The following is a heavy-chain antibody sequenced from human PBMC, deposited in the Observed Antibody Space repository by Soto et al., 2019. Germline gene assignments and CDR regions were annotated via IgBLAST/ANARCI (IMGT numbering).Heavy chain of an antibody. CDR1: GYTFTSYG. J-gene: IGHJ6*02. D-gene: IGHD3-3*01. V-gene: IGHV3-53*01. Sequence: SCKASGYTFTSYGISWVRQAPGQGLEWVSVIYSGGSTYYADSVKGRFTISRDNSKNTLYLQMNSLRAEDTAVYYCARVGRYYDFWSGYPEAHYYYYGMDVWGQGTTVTVSS. CDR2: IYSGGST. CDR3: ARVGRYYDFWSGYPEAHYYYYGMDV.